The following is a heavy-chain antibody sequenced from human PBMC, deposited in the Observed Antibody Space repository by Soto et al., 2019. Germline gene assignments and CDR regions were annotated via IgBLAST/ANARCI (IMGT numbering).Heavy chain of an antibody. J-gene: IGHJ6*02. CDR2: TSYDGSNK. CDR1: GFTFSNFA. Sequence: PGGSLRLSCAASGFTFSNFAMHWVRQAPGKGLEWVAVTSYDGSNKYYPDSVRGRFTIARDNSKNTLYLQMNSLRAEDAAVYYCARDVRRFSGMDVWGQGTTVTVSS. CDR3: ARDVRRFSGMDV. D-gene: IGHD2-8*01. V-gene: IGHV3-30-3*01.